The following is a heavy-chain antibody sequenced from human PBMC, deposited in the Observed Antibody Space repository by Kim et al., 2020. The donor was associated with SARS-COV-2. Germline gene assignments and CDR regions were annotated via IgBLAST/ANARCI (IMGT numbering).Heavy chain of an antibody. D-gene: IGHD2-15*01. J-gene: IGHJ3*02. CDR1: GFTFSSYS. CDR3: ARQGYCSGGSCSRYAFYI. CDR2: ISSSSSYI. V-gene: IGHV3-21*01. Sequence: GGSLRLSCAASGFTFSSYSMNWVRQAPGKGLEWVSSISSSSSYIYYADSVKGRFTISRDNAKNSLYLQMNSLRAEDTAVYYCARQGYCSGGSCSRYAFYIWGQGTMVTVSS.